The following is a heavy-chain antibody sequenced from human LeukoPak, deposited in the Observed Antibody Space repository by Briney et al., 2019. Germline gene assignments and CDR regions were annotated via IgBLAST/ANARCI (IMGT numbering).Heavy chain of an antibody. D-gene: IGHD4-11*01. CDR2: ISYDGSNK. V-gene: IGHV3-30-3*01. J-gene: IGHJ4*02. CDR1: GFTFSSYA. CDR3: ARAPTTDYFDY. Sequence: PGRSLRLSCAASGFTFSSYAMHWVRQAPGKGLEWVAVISYDGSNKYYADSVKGRFTNSRDNSKNTLYLQMNSLRAEDTALYYRARAPTTDYFDYWGQGTLVTVSS.